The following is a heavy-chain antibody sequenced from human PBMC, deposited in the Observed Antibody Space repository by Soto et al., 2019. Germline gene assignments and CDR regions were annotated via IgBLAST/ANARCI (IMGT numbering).Heavy chain of an antibody. V-gene: IGHV2-5*02. CDR2: IYWDDDK. Sequence: QITLKESGPPLVKPTLTLTLTCTFSGFSLSTSGVGVAWIRQPPGKALEWLALIYWDDDKRYRPSLETRLTITKDTSKNQVVLTMTNMDSVDTATYYCAYLPCSGGSCYWFSYSGMDVWGQGTTVTVSS. D-gene: IGHD2-15*01. CDR1: GFSLSTSGVG. CDR3: AYLPCSGGSCYWFSYSGMDV. J-gene: IGHJ6*02.